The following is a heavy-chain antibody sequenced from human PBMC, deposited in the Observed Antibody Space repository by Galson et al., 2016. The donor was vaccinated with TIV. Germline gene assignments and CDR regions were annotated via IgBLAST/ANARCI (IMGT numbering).Heavy chain of an antibody. CDR2: ISPSDGTT. V-gene: IGHV1-46*03. CDR1: GYTFSKYY. Sequence: SVKVSCKASGYTFSKYYMHWVRQAPGQGLEWMGIISPSDGTTVYAQSFQGRVTMTRDTSTSTVYMELSSLTSEDTAVYYCVSGMGSGRPRNFDYWGQGTLVTVST. J-gene: IGHJ4*02. CDR3: VSGMGSGRPRNFDY. D-gene: IGHD3-10*01.